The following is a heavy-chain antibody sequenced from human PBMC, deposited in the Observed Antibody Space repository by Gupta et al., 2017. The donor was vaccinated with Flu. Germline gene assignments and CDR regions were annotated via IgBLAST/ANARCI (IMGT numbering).Heavy chain of an antibody. Sequence: EVQLVESGGGLVQPGRSLRLSCAASGFTFDDYAMHWVRQRPGKGLEWVSSISWNSAYIGYADSVKGRFTISRDNAKSSLYLRLNRLRDGDTALYFCAKAAASGENPQYYYYGMDVWGQGTTVTVSS. D-gene: IGHD5-12*01. CDR1: GFTFDDYA. J-gene: IGHJ6*02. V-gene: IGHV3-9*01. CDR2: ISWNSAYI. CDR3: AKAAASGENPQYYYYGMDV.